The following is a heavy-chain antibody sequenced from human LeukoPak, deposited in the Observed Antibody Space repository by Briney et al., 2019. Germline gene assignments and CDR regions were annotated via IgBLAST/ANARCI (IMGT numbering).Heavy chain of an antibody. D-gene: IGHD5-18*01. V-gene: IGHV4-30-2*01. CDR1: GGSISSGGYY. CDR3: ARTSHTAMVNFFDY. J-gene: IGHJ4*02. Sequence: SETLSPTCTVSGGSISSGGYYWSWIRQHPGKGLEWIGYIYHSGSTYYNPSLKSRVTISVDRSKNQFSLKLSSVTAADTAVYYCARTSHTAMVNFFDYWGQGTLVTVSS. CDR2: IYHSGST.